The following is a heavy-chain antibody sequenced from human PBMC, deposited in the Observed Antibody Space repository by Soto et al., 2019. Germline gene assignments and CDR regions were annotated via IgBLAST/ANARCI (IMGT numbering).Heavy chain of an antibody. CDR2: INSDGSVS. Sequence: GGSLRLSCAASGFTFSNYWMYWVRQAPGKGLVWVSRINSDGSVSSYADSVKGRLTISRDNVKNTLYLQMDSLRAEDTVVYYCARGDCVGGTCYSLAGSFYYYMDVWGKGTTVTVSS. CDR1: GFTFSNYW. V-gene: IGHV3-74*01. J-gene: IGHJ6*03. D-gene: IGHD2-15*01. CDR3: ARGDCVGGTCYSLAGSFYYYMDV.